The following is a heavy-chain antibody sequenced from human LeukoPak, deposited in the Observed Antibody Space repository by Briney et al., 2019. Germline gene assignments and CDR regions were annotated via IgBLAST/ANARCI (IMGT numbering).Heavy chain of an antibody. CDR3: ARDQDDFWSGYLKSYGMDV. D-gene: IGHD3-3*01. V-gene: IGHV1-18*01. Sequence: ASVKVSCKASGYTFTSYGISWVRQAPGQGLEWMGWISAYNGNTNYAQKLQGRVTMTTDTSTSTAYMELRSLRSDDTAVYHCARDQDDFWSGYLKSYGMDVWGQGTTVTVSS. J-gene: IGHJ6*02. CDR2: ISAYNGNT. CDR1: GYTFTSYG.